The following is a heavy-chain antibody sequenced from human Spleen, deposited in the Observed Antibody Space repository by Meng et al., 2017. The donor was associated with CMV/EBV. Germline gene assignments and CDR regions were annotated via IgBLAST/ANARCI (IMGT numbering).Heavy chain of an antibody. CDR3: ARDSGYGAVDY. CDR2: IYYSGNT. V-gene: IGHV4-31*03. J-gene: IGHJ4*02. D-gene: IGHD5-12*01. CDR1: CGSISSGGYY. Sequence: CTVSCGSISSGGYYWSWIRQHPGKGLEWVGYIYYSGNTYYNPSLKSRVTISVDTSKNHFSLKLSSVIAADTAVYYCARDSGYGAVDYWGQGTLVTVSS.